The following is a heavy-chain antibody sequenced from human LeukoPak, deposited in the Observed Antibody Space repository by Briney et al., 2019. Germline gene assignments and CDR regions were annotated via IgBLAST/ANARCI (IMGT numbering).Heavy chain of an antibody. J-gene: IGHJ6*03. Sequence: PGGSLRLSCAVSGFTVSDNYMTWVRRAPGKGLEWVSIIYTSGTTYYSDSVKGRFTISRDNSKNTLYLQMNSLRAEDTAVYYCARSGRTSFYSYMDVWGKGTTVTVSS. D-gene: IGHD1-7*01. V-gene: IGHV3-66*02. CDR1: GFTVSDNY. CDR3: ARSGRTSFYSYMDV. CDR2: IYTSGTT.